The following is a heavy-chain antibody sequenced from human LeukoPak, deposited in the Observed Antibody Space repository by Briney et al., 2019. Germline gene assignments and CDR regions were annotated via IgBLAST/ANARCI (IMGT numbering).Heavy chain of an antibody. J-gene: IGHJ6*02. CDR3: ARVVGYCSSTSCYPKDADYYYYGMDV. CDR1: GGTFSSYA. Sequence: ASVKVSCKASGGTFSSYAISWVRQAPGQGLEWRGGIIPIFGTANYAQKFQGRVTITADESTSTAYMELSSLRSEDTAVYYCARVVGYCSSTSCYPKDADYYYYGMDVWGQGTTVTVSS. D-gene: IGHD2-2*01. CDR2: IIPIFGTA. V-gene: IGHV1-69*13.